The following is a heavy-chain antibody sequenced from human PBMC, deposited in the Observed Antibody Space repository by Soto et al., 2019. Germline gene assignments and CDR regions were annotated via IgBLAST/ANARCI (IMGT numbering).Heavy chain of an antibody. D-gene: IGHD3-3*01. CDR2: INHSGRT. Sequence: SETLSLTCAVYGGSFSGYCWSWIRQPPGKGLEWIGEINHSGRTNYNPSLKSRVTISVDTSKSQFSLKLSSVTAADTAVYYCARGRKYYDFWSGYSHPRYYFNYWGQGTLVTVSS. CDR3: ARGRKYYDFWSGYSHPRYYFNY. V-gene: IGHV4-34*01. J-gene: IGHJ4*02. CDR1: GGSFSGYC.